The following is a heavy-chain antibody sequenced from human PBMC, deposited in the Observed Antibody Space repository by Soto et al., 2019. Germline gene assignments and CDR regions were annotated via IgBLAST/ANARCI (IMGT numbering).Heavy chain of an antibody. CDR1: GYTFTAYS. V-gene: IGHV1-2*02. CDR3: ARVVPGAEAWFGP. Sequence: QVQLVQSGAEVKKPGASVKVSCKASGYTFTAYSIHWVRQAPGQGLEWMGWINPKNGDTNTAQKFQGRVTMTRDTSITTAYMELTSLRSDDTAIYYCARVVPGAEAWFGPWGQGTLVTVSS. D-gene: IGHD2-2*01. CDR2: INPKNGDT. J-gene: IGHJ5*02.